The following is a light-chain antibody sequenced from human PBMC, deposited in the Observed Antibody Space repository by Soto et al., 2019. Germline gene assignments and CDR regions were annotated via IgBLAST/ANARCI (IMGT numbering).Light chain of an antibody. J-gene: IGLJ1*01. CDR2: DVS. Sequence: QSALTQPASVSGYPGQSITISCTGTSSDVGGYNYVSWYQQHPGKAPKLMIYDVSNRPSGVSNRFSGSKSGNTASLTISGLQAEDEADYYCSSYTSSSTPYVFGTGTKLTVL. V-gene: IGLV2-14*01. CDR1: SSDVGGYNY. CDR3: SSYTSSSTPYV.